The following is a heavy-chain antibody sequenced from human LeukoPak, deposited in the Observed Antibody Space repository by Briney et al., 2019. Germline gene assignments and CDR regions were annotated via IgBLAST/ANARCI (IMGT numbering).Heavy chain of an antibody. V-gene: IGHV4-59*01. CDR1: GGSISSYY. CDR3: ARDFILTDYYYSGMDV. CDR2: ISYSGST. J-gene: IGHJ6*02. D-gene: IGHD3-9*01. Sequence: SEALALTCTISGGSISSYYWTWIRQPPGKGLQWIGYISYSGSTRYNPSLKSRVTISVDTSKNQFFLKLSSVTAADTAVYYCARDFILTDYYYSGMDVWGQGTTVTASS.